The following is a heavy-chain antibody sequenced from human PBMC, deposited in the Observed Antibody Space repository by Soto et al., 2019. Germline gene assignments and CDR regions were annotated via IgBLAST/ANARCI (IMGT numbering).Heavy chain of an antibody. CDR1: GFTFSSYA. J-gene: IGHJ4*02. Sequence: QVQLVESGGGVVQPGRSLRLSCAASGFTFSSYAMHWVRQAPGKGLEWVAVISYDGSNKYYADSVKGRFTISRDNSKNTLYLQMTSLRAEDTAVYYCARDLAAVAVGGFDYWGQGTLVTVSS. CDR3: ARDLAAVAVGGFDY. V-gene: IGHV3-30-3*01. CDR2: ISYDGSNK. D-gene: IGHD6-19*01.